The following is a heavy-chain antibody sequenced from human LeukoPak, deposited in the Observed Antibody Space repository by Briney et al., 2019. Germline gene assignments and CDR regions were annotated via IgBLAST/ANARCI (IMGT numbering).Heavy chain of an antibody. J-gene: IGHJ5*02. V-gene: IGHV3-74*01. CDR2: INSDGSIT. CDR1: GFTLSNYW. CDR3: VRVRVGGTDRWFDP. D-gene: IGHD4-23*01. Sequence: GGSLRLSCAASGFTLSNYWMHWVRQAPGKGLVWVSRINSDGSITTYADSVKGRFTISRDNAKNTLYLQTNSLRPEDTAVYYCVRVRVGGTDRWFDPWGQGTLVTVSS.